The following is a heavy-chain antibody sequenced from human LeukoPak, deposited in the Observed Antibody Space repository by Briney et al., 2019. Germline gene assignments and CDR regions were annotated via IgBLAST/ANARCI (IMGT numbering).Heavy chain of an antibody. Sequence: KPGGSLRLSCAASGFSFSDYYMSWLRQAPGKGLEWLSYISSSGNTIYYADSVKGRFTISRDNAKNSLYLQMNSLRAEDTAVYYCARGRELLNYWGQGTLVPVS. J-gene: IGHJ4*02. D-gene: IGHD1-26*01. V-gene: IGHV3-11*01. CDR3: ARGRELLNY. CDR1: GFSFSDYY. CDR2: ISSSGNTI.